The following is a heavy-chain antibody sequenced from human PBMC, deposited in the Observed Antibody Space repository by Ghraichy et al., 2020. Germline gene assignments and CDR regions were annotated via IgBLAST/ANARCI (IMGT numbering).Heavy chain of an antibody. Sequence: GGSLRLSCAASGFTFSSYPMNWVRQAPGKGLEWVSSISSRSNYIYYADSVKGRFTISRDNTKNSLSLQMNSLRAEDTAVYYCASLLVAATIDFYSGMDVWGQGTTVTVSS. V-gene: IGHV3-21*01. CDR1: GFTFSSYP. CDR3: ASLLVAATIDFYSGMDV. CDR2: ISSRSNYI. D-gene: IGHD2-2*02. J-gene: IGHJ6*02.